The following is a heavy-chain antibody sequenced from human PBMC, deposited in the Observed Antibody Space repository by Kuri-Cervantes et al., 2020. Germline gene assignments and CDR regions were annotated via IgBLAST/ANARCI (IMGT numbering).Heavy chain of an antibody. V-gene: IGHV3-73*01. CDR1: GFTFSGSA. D-gene: IGHD1-1*01. CDR2: IRSKANSYAT. Sequence: GESLKISCAASGFTFSGSAMHWVRQASGKGLEWVGRIRSKANSYATAYAASVKGRFTISRDDSKNTAYLQMNSLKTEDTAVYYWTRRTGLELDYWGQGTLVTVSS. CDR3: TRRTGLELDY. J-gene: IGHJ4*02.